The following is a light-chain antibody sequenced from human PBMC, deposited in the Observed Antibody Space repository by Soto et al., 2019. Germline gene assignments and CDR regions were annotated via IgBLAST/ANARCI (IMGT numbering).Light chain of an antibody. CDR1: QPISDY. J-gene: IGKJ1*01. CDR2: TAS. CDR3: QQSYNTPRT. Sequence: DIQMTQSPSSLAASVLYMFTITCLTSQPISDYLNWYQQKPGKAPSLLIYTASNLQTGVPSRFSGSGSGTHFTLTINSLQPEDFATYYCQQSYNTPRTFGQGTKVDIK. V-gene: IGKV1-39*01.